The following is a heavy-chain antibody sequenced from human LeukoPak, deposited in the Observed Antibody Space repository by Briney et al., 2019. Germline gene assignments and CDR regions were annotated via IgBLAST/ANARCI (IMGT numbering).Heavy chain of an antibody. CDR3: ARDPSAGSES. Sequence: GGSLRLSCAASGFTFTNYWMSWVRQAPGKGLELVANIKQDRSEKYYVDSVKGRFTISRDNAKNSLYLQMNSLRAEDTAVYYCARDPSAGSESWGQGTLVTVSS. J-gene: IGHJ4*02. CDR1: GFTFTNYW. CDR2: IKQDRSEK. V-gene: IGHV3-7*01. D-gene: IGHD6-25*01.